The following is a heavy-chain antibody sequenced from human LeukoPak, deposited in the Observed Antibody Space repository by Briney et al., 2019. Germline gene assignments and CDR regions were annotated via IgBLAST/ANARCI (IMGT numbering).Heavy chain of an antibody. Sequence: SGGSLRLSCAASGFTFSSYPMSWVRQAPGKGLEWVSGISGSGGSTHYADSVKGRFTISRDNSKNTLYLQMNSLRGEDTAVYYCAKYDAGLPAARDYFDYWGRGTLVTVSS. CDR2: ISGSGGST. J-gene: IGHJ4*02. CDR3: AKYDAGLPAARDYFDY. D-gene: IGHD2-2*01. CDR1: GFTFSSYP. V-gene: IGHV3-23*01.